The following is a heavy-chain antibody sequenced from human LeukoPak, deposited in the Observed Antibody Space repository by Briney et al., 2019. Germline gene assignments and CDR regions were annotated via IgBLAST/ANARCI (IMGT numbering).Heavy chain of an antibody. D-gene: IGHD5-12*01. V-gene: IGHV4-34*01. CDR3: ARGWRRGYSGYDY. CDR2: INHSGST. CDR1: GGSFSGYY. Sequence: PSETLSLTCAVYGGSFSGYYWSWIRQPPGKGLEWIGEINHSGSTNYNPSLKSRVTISVDTSKNQFSLKLSSVTAADTAVYYCARGWRRGYSGYDYWGQGTLVTVSS. J-gene: IGHJ4*02.